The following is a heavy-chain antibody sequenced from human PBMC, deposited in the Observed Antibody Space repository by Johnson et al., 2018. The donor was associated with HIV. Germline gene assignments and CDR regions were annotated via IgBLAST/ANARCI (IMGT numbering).Heavy chain of an antibody. D-gene: IGHD3-22*01. CDR1: GFTFDDYG. Sequence: VQLVESGGGLVQPGGSLRLSCAASGFTFDDYGISWVRQAPGKWLEWVSGINWNGGSTGYADSVKGRFTISRDNAKNSLYLQMNSLRAEDTALYYCARVGDRAMIVGGTDAFDIWGQGTMVTVSS. V-gene: IGHV3-20*04. CDR2: INWNGGST. CDR3: ARVGDRAMIVGGTDAFDI. J-gene: IGHJ3*02.